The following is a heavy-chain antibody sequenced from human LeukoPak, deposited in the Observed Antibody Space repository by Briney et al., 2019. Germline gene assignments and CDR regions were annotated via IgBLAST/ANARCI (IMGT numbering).Heavy chain of an antibody. V-gene: IGHV1-24*01. J-gene: IGHJ5*02. CDR2: FDPEDGET. Sequence: GASVKVPCKASGYTFTGYYMHWVRQAPGKGLEWMGGFDPEDGETIYAQKFQGRVTMTEDTSTDTAYMELSSLRSEDTAVYYCATSSYYYGSGSWYPDWFDPWGQGTLVTVSS. D-gene: IGHD3-10*01. CDR3: ATSSYYYGSGSWYPDWFDP. CDR1: GYTFTGYY.